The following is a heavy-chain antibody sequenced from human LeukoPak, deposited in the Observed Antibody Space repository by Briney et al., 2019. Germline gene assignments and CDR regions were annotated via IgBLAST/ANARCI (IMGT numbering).Heavy chain of an antibody. CDR1: GYTFTSYG. Sequence: ASVKVSCKASGYTFTSYGISWVRQAPEQGLEWMGWISAYNGNTKYAQKLQGRVTMTTDTSTSTAYMELRSLRSDDTAVYYCARDQASRVADYWGQGTLVTVSS. CDR3: ARDQASRVADY. V-gene: IGHV1-18*01. CDR2: ISAYNGNT. D-gene: IGHD1-26*01. J-gene: IGHJ4*02.